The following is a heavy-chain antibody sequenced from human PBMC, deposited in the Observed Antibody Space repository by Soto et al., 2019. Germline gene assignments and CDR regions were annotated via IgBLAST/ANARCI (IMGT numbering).Heavy chain of an antibody. D-gene: IGHD3-10*01. CDR1: GYTFTNYY. J-gene: IGHJ4*02. V-gene: IGHV1-46*01. CDR2: IYPSGGST. CDR3: ARDFSGPMDY. Sequence: GASVKVSCKASGYTFTNYYMHWVRQAPGQGLEWMGIIYPSGGSTRNAQKFQGRVTMTRDTSTSTVYMELSSLRSDDTAVYYCARDFSGPMDYWGRGTLVTVSS.